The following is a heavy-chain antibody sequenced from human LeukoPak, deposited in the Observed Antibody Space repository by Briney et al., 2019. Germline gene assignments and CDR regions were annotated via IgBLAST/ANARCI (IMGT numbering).Heavy chain of an antibody. V-gene: IGHV3-23*01. CDR3: AKDGGEYYDILTGYYPRLYYMDV. CDR1: GFAFSSYE. J-gene: IGHJ6*03. Sequence: PGGSLRLSCAASGFAFSSYEMNWVRQAPGKGLEWVSYISSSGGSTYYADSVKGRFTISRDNSKNTLYLQMNSLRAEDTAVYYCAKDGGEYYDILTGYYPRLYYMDVWGKGTTVTISS. CDR2: ISSSGGST. D-gene: IGHD3-9*01.